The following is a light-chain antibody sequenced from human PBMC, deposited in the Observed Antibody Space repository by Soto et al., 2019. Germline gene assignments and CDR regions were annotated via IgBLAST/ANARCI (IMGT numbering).Light chain of an antibody. V-gene: IGKV2-28*01. CDR2: LGS. CDR1: QSLLHSNGYNY. Sequence: DIVMTQSPLSLPVTPAEPASISCRSSQSLLHSNGYNYLDWYLQKPGQSPQLLIYLGSNRASGVPGRFSGSGAGTDFTLKISRVEAEDVGVYYCMQALQTPRTFGQGTKVEIK. CDR3: MQALQTPRT. J-gene: IGKJ1*01.